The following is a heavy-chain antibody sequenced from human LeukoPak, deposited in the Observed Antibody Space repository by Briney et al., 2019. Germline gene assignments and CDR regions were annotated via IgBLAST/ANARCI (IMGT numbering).Heavy chain of an antibody. Sequence: SETLSLTCTVSGGSISSYYWSWIRQPPGKGLEWIGYIYYSGSTNYNPSLKSRVSISVDTSKNQFSLKLSSVTAADTAVYYCARARRWNAAVEGWWFDPWGQGTLVTVSS. CDR3: ARARRWNAAVEGWWFDP. CDR2: IYYSGST. D-gene: IGHD1-1*01. V-gene: IGHV4-59*01. J-gene: IGHJ5*02. CDR1: GGSISSYY.